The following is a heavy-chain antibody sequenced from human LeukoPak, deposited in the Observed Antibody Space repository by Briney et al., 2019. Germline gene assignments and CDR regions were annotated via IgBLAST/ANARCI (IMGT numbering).Heavy chain of an antibody. V-gene: IGHV3-23*01. CDR3: ASSTADYDILTGQNY. CDR1: GFTFSSYA. CDR2: ISGSGGST. D-gene: IGHD3-9*01. J-gene: IGHJ4*02. Sequence: QSGGSLRLSCAASGFTFSSYAMSWVRQAPGKGLEWVSAISGSGGSTYYADSVKGRFTISRDNSKNTLYLQMNSLRAEDTAVYYCASSTADYDILTGQNYWGQGTLVTVSS.